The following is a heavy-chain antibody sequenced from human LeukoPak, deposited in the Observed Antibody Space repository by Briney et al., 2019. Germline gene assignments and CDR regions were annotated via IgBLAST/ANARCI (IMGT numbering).Heavy chain of an antibody. J-gene: IGHJ4*02. CDR3: ARLVYYDSSGYYGFDY. Sequence: SETLSLTCAVYGGSFSGYYWSWIRQPPGKGLEWIGEINHSGSTNYNPSLKSRITISVDTSKNQFSLKLSSVAAADTAVYYCARLVYYDSSGYYGFDYWGQGTLVTVSS. CDR2: INHSGST. V-gene: IGHV4-34*01. D-gene: IGHD3-22*01. CDR1: GGSFSGYY.